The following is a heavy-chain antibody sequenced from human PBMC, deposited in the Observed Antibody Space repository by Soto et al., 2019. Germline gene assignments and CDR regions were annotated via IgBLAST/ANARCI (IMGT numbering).Heavy chain of an antibody. J-gene: IGHJ6*01. CDR2: IYYRGIT. V-gene: IGHV4-59*11. CDR1: GGSISSHY. D-gene: IGHD1-26*01. CDR3: ARDGREESGMDV. Sequence: SETLSLTCTVCGGSISSHYCSWVRQAPWKGLEWIGHIYYRGITTYNPSLRSRSTISVDTSNNQFSLKLNSVTTADTAVYYCARDGREESGMDVWGQGTKVTVSS.